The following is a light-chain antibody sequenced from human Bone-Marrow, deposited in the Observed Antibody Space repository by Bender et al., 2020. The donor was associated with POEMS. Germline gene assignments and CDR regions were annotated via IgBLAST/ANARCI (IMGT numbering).Light chain of an antibody. CDR2: EVN. V-gene: IGLV2-8*01. CDR1: SSDIGGNNY. Sequence: QSALTQPASVSGSPGQSITISCTGTSSDIGGNNYVSWYQQHPGKVPKVMIYEVNKRPSGVPDRFSGSKSGSTASLTVSGLQAEDEADYYCSAYAGTNILLFGGGTKLTVL. CDR3: SAYAGTNILL. J-gene: IGLJ2*01.